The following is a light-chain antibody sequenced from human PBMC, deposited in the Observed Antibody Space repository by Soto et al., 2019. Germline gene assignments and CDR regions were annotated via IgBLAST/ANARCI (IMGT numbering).Light chain of an antibody. J-gene: IGKJ5*01. CDR1: QSVSSSR. Sequence: PGGSATLSCGASQSVSSSRLAWYQQKPALAPRLLIYDASSRATGIPDRFSGSGSGTDFTLTISRLEPEDFAVYYCQQYGNSPITFGQGTRLEIK. CDR3: QQYGNSPIT. CDR2: DAS. V-gene: IGKV3D-20*01.